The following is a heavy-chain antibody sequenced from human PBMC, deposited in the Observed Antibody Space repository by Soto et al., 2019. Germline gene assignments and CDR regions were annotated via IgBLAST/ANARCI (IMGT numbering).Heavy chain of an antibody. V-gene: IGHV4-59*07. J-gene: IGHJ6*02. D-gene: IGHD3-9*01. CDR3: ARVGDYDILTGSNYYYYGMDV. CDR1: GGSISSYY. Sequence: PSDTLSVTCTVSGGSISSYYWSWIRQPPGKGLEWIGYIYYSGSTNYNPSLKSRVTISVDTSKNQFSLKLSSVTAADTAVYYCARVGDYDILTGSNYYYYGMDVWGQGTTVTVSS. CDR2: IYYSGST.